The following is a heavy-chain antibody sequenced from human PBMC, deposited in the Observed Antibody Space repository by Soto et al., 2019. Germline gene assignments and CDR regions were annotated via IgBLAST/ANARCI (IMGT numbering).Heavy chain of an antibody. D-gene: IGHD3-10*01. CDR1: GFTFTNSA. J-gene: IGHJ6*02. V-gene: IGHV1-58*01. CDR3: AAVLTYYYGSGRYSGYGMDV. Sequence: SVKVSCKASGFTFTNSAVQWVRQARGRRLEWIGWIVVGSGNTNDEQKFQERVTITSDMSTSTAYMELSSLRPEDTAVYYCAAVLTYYYGSGRYSGYGMDVWGQGTTVTVSS. CDR2: IVVGSGNT.